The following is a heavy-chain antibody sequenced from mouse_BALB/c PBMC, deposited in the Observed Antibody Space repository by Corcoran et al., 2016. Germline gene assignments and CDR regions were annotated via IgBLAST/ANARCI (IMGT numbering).Heavy chain of an antibody. CDR1: GYTFTSYV. CDR2: INPYNDGT. CDR3: ARGLGHYAMDY. J-gene: IGHJ4*01. D-gene: IGHD3-3*01. V-gene: IGHV1S136*01. Sequence: EVQLQQSGPELVKPGASVKMSCKASGYTFTSYVMHWVKQKPGQGLEWIGYINPYNDGTKYNEKFKGKATLTVDTSSSTAYMQLSSLTSEDTAVYCCARGLGHYAMDYWGQGTSVTVSS.